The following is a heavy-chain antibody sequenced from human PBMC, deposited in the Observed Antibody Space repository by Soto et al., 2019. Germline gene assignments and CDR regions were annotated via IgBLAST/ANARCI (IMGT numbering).Heavy chain of an antibody. CDR1: GGSISSYY. D-gene: IGHD2-15*01. J-gene: IGHJ4*02. CDR3: ARDHGGNIFYY. V-gene: IGHV4-59*01. CDR2: IYYSGST. Sequence: SETLSLTCTVSGGSISSYYWSWIRQPPGKGLEWIGYIYYSGSTNYNPSLKSRVTISVDTSKNQFSLKLSSVTAADTALYCCARDHGGNIFYYWGQGTLVTVSS.